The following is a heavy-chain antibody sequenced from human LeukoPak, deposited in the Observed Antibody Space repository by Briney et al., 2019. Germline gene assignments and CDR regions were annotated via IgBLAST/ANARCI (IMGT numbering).Heavy chain of an antibody. J-gene: IGHJ1*01. CDR2: IYYSGST. CDR1: GGSISSYY. CDR3: ARGGWYPESFQH. V-gene: IGHV4-59*01. Sequence: SETLSLTCTVFGGSISSYYWNWIRQPPGKGLEWIGYIYYSGSTNYNPSLKSRVTISVDTSKNQFSLKLSSVTAADTAVYYCARGGWYPESFQHWGQGALVTVSS. D-gene: IGHD6-19*01.